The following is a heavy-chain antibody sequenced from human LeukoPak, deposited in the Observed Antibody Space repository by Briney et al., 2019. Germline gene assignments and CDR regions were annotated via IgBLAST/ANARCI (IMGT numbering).Heavy chain of an antibody. J-gene: IGHJ3*02. D-gene: IGHD1-26*01. CDR3: AKLWGATGGSAFDI. CDR1: GFTFSSYS. Sequence: PGGSLRLSCAASGFTFSSYSMNWVRQAPGKGLEWVSYISSSSSTIYYADSVKGRFTISRDNAKNSLYLQMNSLRAEDTAVYYCAKLWGATGGSAFDIWGQGTMVTVSS. V-gene: IGHV3-48*04. CDR2: ISSSSSTI.